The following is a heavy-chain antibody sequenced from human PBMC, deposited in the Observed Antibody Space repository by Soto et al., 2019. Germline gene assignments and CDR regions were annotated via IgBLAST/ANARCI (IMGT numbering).Heavy chain of an antibody. CDR2: INPIFGTA. CDR1: GGTFSSYA. D-gene: IGHD1-1*01. Sequence: QVQLVQSGAEVKKPGSSVKVSCKASGGTFSSYAISWVRQAPGQGLEWMGGINPIFGTANYAQKFQGRVTITADESTSTADMELSSLRSVDTAVYYCARCTPERSTYYDGMDVWGQGTTVTVSS. V-gene: IGHV1-69*12. CDR3: ARCTPERSTYYDGMDV. J-gene: IGHJ6*02.